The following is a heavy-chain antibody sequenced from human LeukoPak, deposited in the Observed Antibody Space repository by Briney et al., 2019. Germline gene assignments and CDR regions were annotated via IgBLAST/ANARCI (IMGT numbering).Heavy chain of an antibody. D-gene: IGHD1-26*01. CDR2: INSDGSST. V-gene: IGHV3-74*01. Sequence: PGGSLRLSCAASGFTFSSYWMHWVRQAPGKGLLWVSRINSDGSSTSYADSVKGRFTVSRDNAKNTLYLQMNSLRAEDTAVYYCARDSKGAFGYWGQGTLVTVSS. J-gene: IGHJ4*02. CDR3: ARDSKGAFGY. CDR1: GFTFSSYW.